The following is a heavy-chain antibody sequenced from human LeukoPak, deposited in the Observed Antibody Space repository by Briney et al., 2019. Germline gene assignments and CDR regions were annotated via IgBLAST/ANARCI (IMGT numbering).Heavy chain of an antibody. CDR2: IKQDGSEK. Sequence: GGSLRLSCVASGFTLSNYWMSWGGQAPGKGLEGVVNIKQDGSEKFYGDSVKGRFTISRDNAKNSLYLQLNSLRAEDTGVYYCVRDEWITGTLDYWGQGTMVAVSS. V-gene: IGHV3-7*01. CDR3: VRDEWITGTLDY. D-gene: IGHD3-3*01. CDR1: GFTLSNYW. J-gene: IGHJ4*02.